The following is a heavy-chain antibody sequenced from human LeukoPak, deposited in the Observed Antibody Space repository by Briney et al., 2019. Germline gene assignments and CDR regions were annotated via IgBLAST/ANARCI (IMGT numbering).Heavy chain of an antibody. J-gene: IGHJ4*02. Sequence: GASVKVSCKASGYTFTIYGISWVRQAPGQGLEWMGWISAYNGNTNYAQKLQGRVTMTTDTSTSTAYMELRSLRSDDTAVYYCARDLRIAAAGIASLPEGYWGQGTLVTVSS. CDR1: GYTFTIYG. CDR3: ARDLRIAAAGIASLPEGY. V-gene: IGHV1-18*01. CDR2: ISAYNGNT. D-gene: IGHD6-13*01.